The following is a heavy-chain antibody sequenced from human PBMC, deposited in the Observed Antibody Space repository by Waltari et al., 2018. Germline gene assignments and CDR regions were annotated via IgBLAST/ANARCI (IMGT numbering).Heavy chain of an antibody. CDR1: GFTFSSYS. Sequence: EVQLVESGGGLVKPGGSLRLSCAASGFTFSSYSMNWVRQSPGKGLEWVASISSSSSYIYYADSVKGRFTISRDNAKNSLYLQMNSLRAEDTAVYYCARDLERAKYYYYYYGMDVWGQGTTVTVSS. V-gene: IGHV3-21*01. D-gene: IGHD1-1*01. J-gene: IGHJ6*02. CDR3: ARDLERAKYYYYYYGMDV. CDR2: ISSSSSYI.